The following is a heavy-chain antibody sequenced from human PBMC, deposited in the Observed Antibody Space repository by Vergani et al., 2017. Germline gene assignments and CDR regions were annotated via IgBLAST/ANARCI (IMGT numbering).Heavy chain of an antibody. Sequence: QLQLQESGPGLVKPSETLSLTCTVSGGSISSSSYYWGWIRQPPGKGLEWIGSIDYSGSTYYNPSLKSRVTISVDTSKNQFSLQLRSVTAADTAVDYCARGARSIALDYWGQGTLVTVSS. D-gene: IGHD6-6*01. CDR3: ARGARSIALDY. V-gene: IGHV4-39*07. J-gene: IGHJ4*02. CDR1: GGSISSSSYY. CDR2: IDYSGST.